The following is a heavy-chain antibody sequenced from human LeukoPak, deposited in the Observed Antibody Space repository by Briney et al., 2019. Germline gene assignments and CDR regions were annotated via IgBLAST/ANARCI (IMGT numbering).Heavy chain of an antibody. J-gene: IGHJ6*04. CDR2: IYYSGST. D-gene: IGHD2-15*01. CDR3: ARDNGGTLDV. Sequence: SETLSLTCTVSGGSISSYYWSWIRQPPGKGLEWIGYIYYSGSTNYNPSLKSRVTISVDTSKNQFSLKLSSVTAADTAVYYCARDNGGTLDVWGKGTTVTISS. V-gene: IGHV4-59*01. CDR1: GGSISSYY.